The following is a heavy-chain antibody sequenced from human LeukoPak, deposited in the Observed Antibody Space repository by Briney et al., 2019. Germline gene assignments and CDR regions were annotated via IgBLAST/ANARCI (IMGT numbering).Heavy chain of an antibody. J-gene: IGHJ5*02. Sequence: PSETLSLTCTVSGGSVSSGSYYWSWIRQPPGKGLEWIGYIYYSGSTNYNPSLKSRVTISVDKSKNQFSLKLSSVTAADTAVYYCARTSIAALNWFDPWGQGALVTVSS. CDR2: IYYSGST. V-gene: IGHV4-61*01. CDR1: GGSVSSGSYY. D-gene: IGHD6-6*01. CDR3: ARTSIAALNWFDP.